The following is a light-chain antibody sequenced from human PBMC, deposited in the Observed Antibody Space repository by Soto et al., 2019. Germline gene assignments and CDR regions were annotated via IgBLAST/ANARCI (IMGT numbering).Light chain of an antibody. J-gene: IGLJ1*01. CDR2: EGN. CDR1: SSDVGSYNL. V-gene: IGLV2-23*01. CDR3: CSYASRDTYV. Sequence: QSVLNQPASVSGSPGQSITISCTGTSSDVGSYNLVSWYQQHPGKAPKLMIYEGNKRPSGVSNRFSGSKSGNTASLTISGLQAGDEADYYCCSYASRDTYVFGTGTKVTVL.